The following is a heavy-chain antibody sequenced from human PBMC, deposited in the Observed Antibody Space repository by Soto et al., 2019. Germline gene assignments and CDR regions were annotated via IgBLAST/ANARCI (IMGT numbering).Heavy chain of an antibody. J-gene: IGHJ5*02. CDR3: ATRITVFGLLIPPFDP. V-gene: IGHV4-34*01. CDR2: ISHTGGT. Sequence: SETLSLTCAVYGGSVNGYYWNWIRQPPGKGLEWIGEISHTGGTHYNPSLKSRVTMSVDTSKNQFSLRLSSVTAADTAIYYCATRITVFGLLIPPFDPWGQGTQVTVSS. CDR1: GGSVNGYY. D-gene: IGHD3-3*01.